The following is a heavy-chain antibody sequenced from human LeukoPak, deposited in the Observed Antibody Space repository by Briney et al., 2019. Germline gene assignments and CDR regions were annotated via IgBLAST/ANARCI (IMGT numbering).Heavy chain of an antibody. V-gene: IGHV3-23*01. D-gene: IGHD6-6*01. CDR2: ISGSGGST. J-gene: IGHJ4*02. CDR3: AKVSSIAAHFDY. Sequence: GGPLRLSCAASGFTFSSYAMSWVRQAPGKGLEWVSAISGSGGSTYYADSVKGRFTISRDNSKNTLYLQMNSLRAENTAVYYCAKVSSIAAHFDYWGQGTLVTVSS. CDR1: GFTFSSYA.